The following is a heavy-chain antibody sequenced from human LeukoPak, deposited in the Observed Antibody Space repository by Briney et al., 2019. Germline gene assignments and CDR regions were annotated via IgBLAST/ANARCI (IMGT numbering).Heavy chain of an antibody. V-gene: IGHV3-30*02. D-gene: IGHD2-15*01. CDR3: AKDVYDCSGGSCPQYYYVMDV. J-gene: IGHJ6*02. Sequence: GRSLRPACTPSGFTLSRYGMHCDRQAPGNGLEWESFIRTDGSEKYYADSVRGRLTISRDNSKNTLSLQMNSLRAEDTALYYCAKDVYDCSGGSCPQYYYVMDVWGQGTTVTVSS. CDR2: IRTDGSEK. CDR1: GFTLSRYG.